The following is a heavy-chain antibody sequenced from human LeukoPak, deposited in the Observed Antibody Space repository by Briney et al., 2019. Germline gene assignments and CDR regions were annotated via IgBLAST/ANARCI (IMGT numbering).Heavy chain of an antibody. CDR3: ARAFEAYCGGDCVARAFDI. V-gene: IGHV3-74*01. Sequence: SGGSLRLSCAASGFTFSTSWMHWVRQAPGKGLVWVSRMKGDSTGITYADPVKGRFTISRDNAKNTLYLQMNSLRAEDTAVYYCARAFEAYCGGDCVARAFDIWGQGTMVTVSS. CDR2: MKGDSTGI. D-gene: IGHD2-21*02. CDR1: GFTFSTSW. J-gene: IGHJ3*02.